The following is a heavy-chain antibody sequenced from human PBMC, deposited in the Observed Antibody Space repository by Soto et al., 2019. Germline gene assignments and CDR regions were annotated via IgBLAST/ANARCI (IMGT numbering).Heavy chain of an antibody. D-gene: IGHD6-19*01. Sequence: SSNYMSWVRQASGKGLEWVSVIYRGDSTYYADSVKGRFTISRDNSKNTLYLQMNSLRAEDTAVYNCARGPAVAGTGLTPWGQGPLVTVSS. CDR1: SSNY. CDR3: ARGPAVAGTGLTP. J-gene: IGHJ5*02. CDR2: IYRGDST. V-gene: IGHV3-66*01.